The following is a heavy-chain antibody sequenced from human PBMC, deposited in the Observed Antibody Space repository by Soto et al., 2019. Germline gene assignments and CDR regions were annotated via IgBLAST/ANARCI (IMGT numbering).Heavy chain of an antibody. CDR3: ARALVTDYNSRDYHYYFAMDV. D-gene: IGHD3-22*01. CDR1: GGPVSGDDLY. V-gene: IGHV4-31*02. Sequence: SETLSLTCVVSGGPVSGDDLYWSWIRHLPGKGLEWIANVYHTGTTYYNPSLKSRVPMSVDTSQNQFSLILASVTAADTAVYYCARALVTDYNSRDYHYYFAMDVWGQGTSVTVSS. J-gene: IGHJ6*02. CDR2: VYHTGTT.